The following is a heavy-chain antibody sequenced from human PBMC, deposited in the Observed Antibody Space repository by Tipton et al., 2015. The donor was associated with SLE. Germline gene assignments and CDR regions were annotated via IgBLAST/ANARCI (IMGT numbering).Heavy chain of an antibody. V-gene: IGHV4-30-2*01. CDR1: GGSISSGGYS. CDR2: IYHSGST. D-gene: IGHD6-13*01. CDR3: AREGSAAGTPLGYFDY. Sequence: TLSLTCAVSGGSISSGGYSWSWIRQPPGKGLEWIGYIYHSGSTYYNPSLKSRVTISVDTSKNQFSLKLSSVTAADTAVYYCAREGSAAGTPLGYFDYWGQGTLVTVSS. J-gene: IGHJ4*02.